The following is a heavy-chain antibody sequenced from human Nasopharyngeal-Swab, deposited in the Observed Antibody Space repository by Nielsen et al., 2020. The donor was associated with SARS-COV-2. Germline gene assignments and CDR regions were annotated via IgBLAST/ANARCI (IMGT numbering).Heavy chain of an antibody. Sequence: GESLKISCEASGFTFSTYWMSWVRQAPGKGLEWVANIRQDESENYYVDSVKGRFTISRDNAKNSLFLQMNSLRVADTAVYYCARLLEVGGTPLDYWGQGTLVSVSS. V-gene: IGHV3-7*01. CDR2: IRQDESEN. CDR1: GFTFSTYW. CDR3: ARLLEVGGTPLDY. D-gene: IGHD6-19*01. J-gene: IGHJ4*02.